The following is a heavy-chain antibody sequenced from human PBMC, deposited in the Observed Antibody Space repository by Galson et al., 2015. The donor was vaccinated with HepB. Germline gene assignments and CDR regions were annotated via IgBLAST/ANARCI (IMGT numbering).Heavy chain of an antibody. CDR2: ISGSGGST. V-gene: IGHV3-23*01. Sequence: SLRLSCAASGFTFSSYAMSWVRQAPGKGLEWVSAISGSGGSTYYADSVKGRFTISRDNSKNTLYLQMNSLRAEDTAVYYCARDGGDIVVVPAAILHYYYYMDGWGKGTTVTVSS. CDR3: ARDGGDIVVVPAAILHYYYYMDG. D-gene: IGHD2-2*02. CDR1: GFTFSSYA. J-gene: IGHJ6*03.